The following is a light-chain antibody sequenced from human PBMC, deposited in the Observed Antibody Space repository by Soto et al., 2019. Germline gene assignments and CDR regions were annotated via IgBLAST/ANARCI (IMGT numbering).Light chain of an antibody. J-gene: IGKJ1*01. CDR1: QSINSY. Sequence: EIVLTQSPVSLPLSPGERATLSCRASQSINSYLAWYQQKPGQAPRLFIYGASTRATDIPARFSGSGSGTEFTLTISSLQPDDFATYYCQHYSSYSEAFGQGTKVDIK. CDR2: GAS. V-gene: IGKV3-15*01. CDR3: QHYSSYSEA.